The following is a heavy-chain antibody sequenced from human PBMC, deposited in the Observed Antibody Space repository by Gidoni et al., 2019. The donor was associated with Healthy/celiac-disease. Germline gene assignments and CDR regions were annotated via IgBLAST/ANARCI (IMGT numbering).Heavy chain of an antibody. CDR2: IYYSGST. Sequence: QLQLQQSGPGLVKPSETLSLTCTVSGGSISSSSYYWGRLRQPPGKGLEWIGSIYYSGSTYYNPSLKSRVTISVDTSKNQFSLKLSSVTAADTAVYYCARHASLFSTFDYWGQGTLVTVSS. CDR1: GGSISSSSYY. J-gene: IGHJ4*02. V-gene: IGHV4-39*01. D-gene: IGHD4-17*01. CDR3: ARHASLFSTFDY.